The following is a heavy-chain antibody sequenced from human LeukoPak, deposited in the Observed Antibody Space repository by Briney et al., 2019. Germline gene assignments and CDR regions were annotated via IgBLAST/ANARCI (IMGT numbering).Heavy chain of an antibody. D-gene: IGHD5-18*01. CDR3: AREGYSYGYMAFDI. J-gene: IGHJ3*02. Sequence: GRSLRLSCAASGFTFSSYGMHWLRQAPGKGLEGVAVICYDGSNKYYADSVKGRFTISRDNFKNTLYLQMNSPTAEDTAVYYCAREGYSYGYMAFDIWGQGTMVTVSS. CDR1: GFTFSSYG. CDR2: ICYDGSNK. V-gene: IGHV3-33*08.